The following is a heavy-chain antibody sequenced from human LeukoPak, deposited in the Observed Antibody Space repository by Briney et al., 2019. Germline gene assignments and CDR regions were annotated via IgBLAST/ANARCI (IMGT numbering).Heavy chain of an antibody. V-gene: IGHV1-2*02. Sequence: ASVKVSCKASGYTFTGYYMHWVRQAPGQGLEGMGWINPNSGGTNYAQKFQGRVTMTRDTSISTAYMELSRLRSDDTAVYYCARVLNYYDSSGYLHHWGQGTLVTVSS. CDR3: ARVLNYYDSSGYLHH. CDR1: GYTFTGYY. D-gene: IGHD3-22*01. J-gene: IGHJ4*02. CDR2: INPNSGGT.